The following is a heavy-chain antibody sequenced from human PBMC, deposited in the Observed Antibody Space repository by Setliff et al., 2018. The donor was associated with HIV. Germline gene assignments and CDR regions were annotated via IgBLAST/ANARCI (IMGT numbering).Heavy chain of an antibody. V-gene: IGHV4-38-2*01. CDR3: ARHDGMKAARRYNNDYMDV. CDR2: IYYSGST. CDR1: GYSVSSGYY. J-gene: IGHJ6*03. Sequence: SETLSLTCAVSGYSVSSGYYWGWIRQPPGKGLEWIGSIYYSGSTYSNPSLKSRVTISVDTSKNQFSLKLSSVTAADTAVYYCARHDGMKAARRYNNDYMDVWGKGTTVTVSS. D-gene: IGHD6-6*01.